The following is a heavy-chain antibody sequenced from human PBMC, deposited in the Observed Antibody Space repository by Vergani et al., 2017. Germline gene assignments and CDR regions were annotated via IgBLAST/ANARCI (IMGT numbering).Heavy chain of an antibody. J-gene: IGHJ6*02. Sequence: QVQLVQSGAEVKKPGASVKVSCKASGYTFTSYGISWVRQAPGQGLEWMGWISAYNGNTNYAQKLQGRVTMTTDTSTRTVYMELRSLRSDDTAVYYCARGALGGCSSTSCYGDTAMAVRRHYYGMDVWGQGTTVTVSS. CDR3: ARGALGGCSSTSCYGDTAMAVRRHYYGMDV. D-gene: IGHD2-2*01. CDR2: ISAYNGNT. V-gene: IGHV1-18*01. CDR1: GYTFTSYG.